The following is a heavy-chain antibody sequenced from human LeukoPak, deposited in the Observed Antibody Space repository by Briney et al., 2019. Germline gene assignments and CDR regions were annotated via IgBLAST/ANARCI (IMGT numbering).Heavy chain of an antibody. CDR3: AGGPATSFDW. CDR1: GFSFREYS. D-gene: IGHD1-26*01. CDR2: FSFNTSTI. Sequence: GGSLRLSCAASGFSFREYSMNWVRQAPGKGLEWVSYFSFNTSTIYYAASVRGRFTISRDTAKNSLYLQMNSLRVEDTAVYYCAGGPATSFDWWGHGTLVTVSS. V-gene: IGHV3-48*04. J-gene: IGHJ4*01.